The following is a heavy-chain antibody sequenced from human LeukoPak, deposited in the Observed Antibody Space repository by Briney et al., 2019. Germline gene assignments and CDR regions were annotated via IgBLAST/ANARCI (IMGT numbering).Heavy chain of an antibody. CDR2: VYYTGST. Sequence: SETLSLTCPVSGGSISNYYYWTWIRQPPGKGLEWIGYVYYTGSTNFNPSLKSRVTISVDTSKNQFSLKLSSVTAADTAVYYCARVGTPLYYYDSSGYFDYWGQGTLVTVSS. J-gene: IGHJ4*02. CDR1: GGSISNYY. D-gene: IGHD3-22*01. CDR3: ARVGTPLYYYDSSGYFDY. V-gene: IGHV4-59*01.